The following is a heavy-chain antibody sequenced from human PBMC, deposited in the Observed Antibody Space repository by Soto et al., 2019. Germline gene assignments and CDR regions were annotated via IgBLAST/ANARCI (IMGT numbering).Heavy chain of an antibody. D-gene: IGHD2-2*01. CDR3: TRIYCTTTSCFINGMDV. V-gene: IGHV4-38-2*01. CDR1: GYVIPNGYH. J-gene: IGHJ6*02. CDR2: ISHSGDT. Sequence: PSETLSLTCAVSGYVIPNGYHWGLSRQPPGKELEWIGTISHSGDTYYNPSLKSRVTISIDTAKNHLSLILSSVTAADTATYYCTRIYCTTTSCFINGMDVWGQGTTVTVSS.